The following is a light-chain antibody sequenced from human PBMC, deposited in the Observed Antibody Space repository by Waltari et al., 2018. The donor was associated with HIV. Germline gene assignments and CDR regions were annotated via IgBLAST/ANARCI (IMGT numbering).Light chain of an antibody. CDR2: DAS. V-gene: IGLV2-11*01. Sequence: QSALTQPPSVSGSPGQSVTISCTGTTSDVGAYNFVSWYQQHPGKAPKVLIYDASKRPSGVPVLFSGSKSGNTASLTISGLQAEDEADYYCCSYAGSYTWVFGGGTKLTVL. J-gene: IGLJ3*02. CDR1: TSDVGAYNF. CDR3: CSYAGSYTWV.